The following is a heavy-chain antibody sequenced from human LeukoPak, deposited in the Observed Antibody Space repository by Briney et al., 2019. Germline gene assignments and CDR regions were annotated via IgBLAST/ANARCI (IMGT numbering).Heavy chain of an antibody. V-gene: IGHV1-2*06. D-gene: IGHD3-10*01. CDR1: GYNFNDHH. CDR3: VSHYGPGPV. J-gene: IGHJ4*02. CDR2: IYPKSGDT. Sequence: ASVKVSCKTSGYNFNDHHVRWVRQAPGQGLEWMGRIYPKSGDTDYPQKFQIRATMTRDTSITTAYMELTSLRSDDTAVYYCVSHYGPGPVWGQGTLVTVS.